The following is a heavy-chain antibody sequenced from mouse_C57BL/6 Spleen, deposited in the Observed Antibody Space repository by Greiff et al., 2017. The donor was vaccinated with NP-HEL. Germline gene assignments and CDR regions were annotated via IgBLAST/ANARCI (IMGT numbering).Heavy chain of an antibody. J-gene: IGHJ4*01. CDR3: ARGNYYGSSYVSYYAMDY. Sequence: QVQLQQSGAELVKPGASVKMSCKASGYTFTTYPIEWMKQNHGTSLEWIGNFHPYNDDPKYNAKFKGTATLTVEKSSSTVYLELSRLTSDDSAVYYCARGNYYGSSYVSYYAMDYWGQGTSVTVSS. V-gene: IGHV1-47*01. CDR1: GYTFTTYP. CDR2: FHPYNDDP. D-gene: IGHD1-1*01.